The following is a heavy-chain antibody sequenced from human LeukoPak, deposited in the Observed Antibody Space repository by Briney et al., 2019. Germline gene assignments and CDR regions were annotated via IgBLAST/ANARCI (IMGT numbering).Heavy chain of an antibody. Sequence: AGGSLRLSCAASGFTFDDYAMHWVRQAPGKGLEWVSGISWNSGSIGYADSVKGRFTISRDNAKNSLYLQMNSLRAEDTALYYCAKDIDGDSPCDAFDIWGQGTMVTVSS. V-gene: IGHV3-9*01. CDR2: ISWNSGSI. CDR3: AKDIDGDSPCDAFDI. J-gene: IGHJ3*02. D-gene: IGHD4-17*01. CDR1: GFTFDDYA.